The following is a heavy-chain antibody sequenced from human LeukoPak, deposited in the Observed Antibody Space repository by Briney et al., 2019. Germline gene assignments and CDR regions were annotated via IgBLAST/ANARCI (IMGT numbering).Heavy chain of an antibody. J-gene: IGHJ4*02. V-gene: IGHV3-74*01. Sequence: PGGSLRFSSSASRVTFSDIWMHWVRQAPGKGLVWVSRLNSDGSSTVYADSVKGRFTISRDNAKNTLYLQMNSLRAEDTAVYYCARTPDCSSTNCYHFGGGGQGTLVTVSS. D-gene: IGHD2-2*01. CDR2: LNSDGSST. CDR3: ARTPDCSSTNCYHFGG. CDR1: RVTFSDIW.